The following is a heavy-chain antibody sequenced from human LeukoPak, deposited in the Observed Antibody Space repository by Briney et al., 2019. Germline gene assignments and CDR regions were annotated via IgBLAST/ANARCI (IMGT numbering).Heavy chain of an antibody. CDR2: ISETGST. J-gene: IGHJ4*02. CDR1: GSSIRDYY. Sequence: ASETLSLTCIVSGSSIRDYYWGWLRQRPGGGLEWIGFISETGSTDYNPRLESRVTISVDTSKNQFSLRLTSVTAADTVVYFCARHRWKYTREYHFDSWGRGTLVTVSS. D-gene: IGHD6-6*01. CDR3: ARHRWKYTREYHFDS. V-gene: IGHV4-59*08.